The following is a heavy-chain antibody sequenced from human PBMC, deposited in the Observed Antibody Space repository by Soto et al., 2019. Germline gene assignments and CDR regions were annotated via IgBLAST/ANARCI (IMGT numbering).Heavy chain of an antibody. CDR1: GFTFSSYS. CDR3: ASPVNGSTTSCTP. D-gene: IGHD2-15*01. CDR2: ISSSSNSI. J-gene: IGHJ5*02. Sequence: GGSLRLSCAASGFTFSSYSMNWVRQAPGKGLEWVSYISSSSNSIYYADSVKGRFTISRDNAKNSLHLQMNSLRAEDTTVYYCASPVNGSTTSCTPWGKGTLVPVS. V-gene: IGHV3-48*01.